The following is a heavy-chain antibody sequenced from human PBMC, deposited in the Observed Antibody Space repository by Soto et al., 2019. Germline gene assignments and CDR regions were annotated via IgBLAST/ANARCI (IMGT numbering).Heavy chain of an antibody. D-gene: IGHD5-12*01. CDR1: GFTVSSNY. V-gene: IGHV3-53*02. CDR3: ARDAVAPGGFDY. J-gene: IGHJ4*02. Sequence: EAQLVETGGGLIQPGGSLRLSCAASGFTVSSNYMSWVRQAPGKGLEWVSVIYSGGSTYYADSVKGRFTISRDNSKNTLYLQMNSLRAEDTAVYYCARDAVAPGGFDYWGQGTLVTVSS. CDR2: IYSGGST.